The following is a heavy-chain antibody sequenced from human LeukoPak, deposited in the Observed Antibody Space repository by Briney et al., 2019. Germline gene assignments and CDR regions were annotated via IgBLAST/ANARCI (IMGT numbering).Heavy chain of an antibody. D-gene: IGHD5-18*01. J-gene: IGHJ6*03. CDR1: GGSIRRGSYY. CDR3: ARVYTVMGASTVDHYHYYMDV. Sequence: PSETLSLTCTVSGGSIRRGSYYWSWIRQPAGEGLGWIGHIYTRRTNYYNPSVKSRVTVSLDTSKNQISLKLSSVTAADTAIYYCARVYTVMGASTVDHYHYYMDVWGKGTTVTVSS. CDR2: IYTRRTN. V-gene: IGHV4-61*09.